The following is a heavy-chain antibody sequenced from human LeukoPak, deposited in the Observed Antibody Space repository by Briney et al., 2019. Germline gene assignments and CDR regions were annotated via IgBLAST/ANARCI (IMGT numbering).Heavy chain of an antibody. CDR2: ISYDGSNK. CDR1: GFTLSSYA. Sequence: GRSLRLSCAATGFTLSSYAMHGVRQAPGKGLEWVAVISYDGSNKYYADSVKGRFTISRDNSKNTLYLQMNSLRAEDTAVYYFAREPRAAAGTTGDYWGQGTLVTVSS. J-gene: IGHJ4*02. V-gene: IGHV3-30-3*01. CDR3: AREPRAAAGTTGDY. D-gene: IGHD6-13*01.